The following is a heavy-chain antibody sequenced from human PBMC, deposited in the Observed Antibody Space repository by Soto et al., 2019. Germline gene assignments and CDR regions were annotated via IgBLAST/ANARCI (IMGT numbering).Heavy chain of an antibody. V-gene: IGHV4-61*01. CDR2: IYYSGST. CDR1: GDSVSSGSYY. CDR3: ARDEGFNPFDY. Sequence: PSETLSLTCTVSGDSVSSGSYYWSWLRQPPGKGLEWIGYIYYSGSTNYNPSLKSRVTISVDTSKNQFSLKLSSVTAADTAVYYCARDEGFNPFDYWGQGTLVTVSS. J-gene: IGHJ4*02.